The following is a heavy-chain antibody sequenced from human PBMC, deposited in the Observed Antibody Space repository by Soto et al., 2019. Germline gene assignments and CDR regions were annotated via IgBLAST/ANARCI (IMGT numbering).Heavy chain of an antibody. CDR2: MNPNSGNT. CDR1: GYTFTSYD. D-gene: IGHD3-10*01. J-gene: IGHJ6*03. Sequence: ASVKVSCKASGYTFTSYDINWVRQATGQGLEWMGWMNPNSGNTGYAQKFQGRVTMTRNTSISTAYMELSSLRSEDTAVYYCARGGYYGSGSYSRRPYYYMDVWGKGTTVTVSS. V-gene: IGHV1-8*01. CDR3: ARGGYYGSGSYSRRPYYYMDV.